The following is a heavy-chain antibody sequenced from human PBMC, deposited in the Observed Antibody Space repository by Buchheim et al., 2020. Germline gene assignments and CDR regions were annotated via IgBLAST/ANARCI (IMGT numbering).Heavy chain of an antibody. D-gene: IGHD6-13*01. CDR1: GGSISNGGFS. CDR2: IYYSGDS. J-gene: IGHJ6*02. CDR3: VKGSGIYYHLMDV. Sequence: QLQLQESGSGLVKPSRTLSVTCTVSGGSISNGGFSWNWIRQPPGKGLEWIGCIYYSGDSYYNPSLKSRVTMSVDGSKNQFSLRLTSVTAADAAVYYCVKGSGIYYHLMDVWGQGTT. V-gene: IGHV4-30-2*01.